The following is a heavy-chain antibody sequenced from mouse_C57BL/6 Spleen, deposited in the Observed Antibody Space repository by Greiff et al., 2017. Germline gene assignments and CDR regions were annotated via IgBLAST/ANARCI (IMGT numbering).Heavy chain of an antibody. Sequence: VQLQQSGPELVKPGASVKISCKASGYTFTDYYMNWVKQSHGKSLEWIGDINPNNGGTRYNQKFKGKATLTVDQSSSKAYMELRSLTSEDSAVYYCARKGVIWDCFDYWGQGNTLTVSS. V-gene: IGHV1-26*01. J-gene: IGHJ2*01. CDR2: INPNNGGT. CDR1: GYTFTDYY. D-gene: IGHD2-2*01. CDR3: ARKGVIWDCFDY.